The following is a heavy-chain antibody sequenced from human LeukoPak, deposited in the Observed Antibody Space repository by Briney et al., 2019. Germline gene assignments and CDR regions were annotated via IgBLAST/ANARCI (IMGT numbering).Heavy chain of an antibody. D-gene: IGHD4-17*01. J-gene: IGHJ4*02. CDR2: IYYSGST. Sequence: SETLSLTCTVSGGSISSYYWSWIRQPPGKGLEWIGYIYYSGSTNYNPSLKSRVTISVDTSKNQFSLKLSSVTAADTAVYYCARGTDYGGKKPKYYFDYWGQGTLVTVSS. CDR1: GGSISSYY. V-gene: IGHV4-59*01. CDR3: ARGTDYGGKKPKYYFDY.